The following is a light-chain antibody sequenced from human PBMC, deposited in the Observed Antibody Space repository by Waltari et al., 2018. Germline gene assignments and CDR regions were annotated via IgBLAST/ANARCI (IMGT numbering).Light chain of an antibody. J-gene: IGLJ2*01. CDR1: TPAAGGYNS. Sequence: SALTQPASASRSPGPSITLPCTGTTPAAGGYNSASRYQQHPGKAPKLMLYDVSNRPSGVSNRFSGSKSGNTASLTISGLQAEDEADYYCSSYISSSTLELFGGGTSLTVL. CDR2: DVS. V-gene: IGLV2-14*03. CDR3: SSYISSSTLEL.